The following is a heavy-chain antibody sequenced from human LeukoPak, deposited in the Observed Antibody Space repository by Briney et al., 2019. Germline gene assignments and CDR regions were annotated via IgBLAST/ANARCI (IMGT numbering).Heavy chain of an antibody. V-gene: IGHV4-59*01. D-gene: IGHD2-15*01. Sequence: SETLSLTCTVSGDSISSYYWSWIRQPPGKGLEWIGYIYYSGSTNYNPSLKSRVTISVDTSKNKFSLKLSSVTAADTAVYYCARGARYCSGGSCLDYWGQGTLVTVSS. CDR1: GDSISSYY. CDR2: IYYSGST. J-gene: IGHJ4*02. CDR3: ARGARYCSGGSCLDY.